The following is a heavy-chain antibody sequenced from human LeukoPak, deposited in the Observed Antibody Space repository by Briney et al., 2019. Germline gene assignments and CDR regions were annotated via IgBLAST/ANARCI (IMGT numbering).Heavy chain of an antibody. CDR1: GGTFISYA. V-gene: IGHV1-69*05. Sequence: ASVTVSCKASGGTFISYAISWVRQAPGQGLEWMGGIIPIFGTANYAQKFQGRVTITTDESTSTSYMELSSLRSEDMAVYYCARADGGIAAAGTDLDYWGQGTLVTVSS. CDR2: IIPIFGTA. CDR3: ARADGGIAAAGTDLDY. D-gene: IGHD6-13*01. J-gene: IGHJ4*02.